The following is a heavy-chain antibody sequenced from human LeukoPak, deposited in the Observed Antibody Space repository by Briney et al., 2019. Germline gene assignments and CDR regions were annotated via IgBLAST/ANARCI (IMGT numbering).Heavy chain of an antibody. Sequence: SETLSLTCTVSGGSISSYYWSWIRQPPGKGLEWIGYIYYSGSTNYNPSLKSRVTISVDTSKNQFSLKLSSVTAADTAVYYCARHEAGEYFQHWGQGTLVTVSS. CDR3: ARHEAGEYFQH. J-gene: IGHJ1*01. CDR2: IYYSGST. CDR1: GGSISSYY. D-gene: IGHD6-13*01. V-gene: IGHV4-59*08.